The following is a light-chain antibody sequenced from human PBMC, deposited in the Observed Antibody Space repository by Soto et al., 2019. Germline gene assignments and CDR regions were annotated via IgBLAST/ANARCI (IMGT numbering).Light chain of an antibody. CDR3: QSYDSSLGGSL. V-gene: IGLV1-40*01. Sequence: QTVVTQPPSVSGAPGHRVTISCAGSSSNLGAVYDVHWYQQLPGTAPKLLIYDNSNRPSGVPDRFFGSKSGTSASLAITGLQAEDEADYYCQSYDSSLGGSLFGGGTKLTVL. CDR2: DNS. CDR1: SSNLGAVYD. J-gene: IGLJ2*01.